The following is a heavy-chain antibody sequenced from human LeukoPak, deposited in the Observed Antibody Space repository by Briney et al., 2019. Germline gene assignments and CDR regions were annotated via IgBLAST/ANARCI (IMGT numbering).Heavy chain of an antibody. J-gene: IGHJ3*02. Sequence: SQTLSLTRTVSSYSLTSGYYWGWIGQPPGKGLEWMGRTYHSESTNYNPSLKSRVTISVDTSKNQFSLKLSSVTAAGTAVCYCARAAAVAGSGAFDIWGQGTMVTVSS. CDR3: ARAAAVAGSGAFDI. CDR1: SYSLTSGYY. D-gene: IGHD6-19*01. V-gene: IGHV4-38-2*02. CDR2: TYHSEST.